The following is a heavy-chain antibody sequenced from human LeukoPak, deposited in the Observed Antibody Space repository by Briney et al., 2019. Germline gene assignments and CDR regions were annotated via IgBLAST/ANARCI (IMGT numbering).Heavy chain of an antibody. CDR3: ARGRPEGSGWYRPYYYVDV. CDR2: IIRSGST. J-gene: IGHJ6*03. CDR1: GGSFSGYY. Sequence: ASETLSLTCAVYGGSFSGYYWSWIRQPPGKGLEWIGEIIRSGSTNYNPSLKSRVTISVDTSKNQFSLKLSSVTAADTAVYYCARGRPEGSGWYRPYYYVDVWGKGTTVTVSS. V-gene: IGHV4-34*01. D-gene: IGHD6-19*01.